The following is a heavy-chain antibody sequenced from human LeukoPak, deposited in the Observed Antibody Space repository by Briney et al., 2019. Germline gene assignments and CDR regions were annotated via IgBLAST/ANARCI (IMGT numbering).Heavy chain of an antibody. Sequence: PSETLSLTCAVSGVSLTDYYWSWIRQSPGKGLEWIGEVSPDGYDKYNPSLKSRVSISVDRSENQLSLRMSSVTAADTAIYYCARIRCGPGPEICYNHWAQGSLVTVSS. J-gene: IGHJ5*02. CDR1: GVSLTDYY. CDR2: VSPDGYD. CDR3: ARIRCGPGPEICYNH. D-gene: IGHD2-8*01. V-gene: IGHV4-34*01.